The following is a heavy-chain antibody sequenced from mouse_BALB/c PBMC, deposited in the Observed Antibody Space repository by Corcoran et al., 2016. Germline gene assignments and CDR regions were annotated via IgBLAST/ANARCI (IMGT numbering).Heavy chain of an antibody. CDR2: IDPENGNT. D-gene: IGHD2-4*01. V-gene: IGHV14-1*02. CDR1: GFNIKDYY. CDR3: ASFDYDGGLAMDY. J-gene: IGHJ4*01. Sequence: EVQLQQSGAELVRPGALVKLSCKASGFNIKDYYMHWVKQRPEQGLEWIGWIDPENGNTIYDPKFQGKASITADTSSNTAYLQLSSLTSEDTAVYYCASFDYDGGLAMDYWGQGTSVTVSS.